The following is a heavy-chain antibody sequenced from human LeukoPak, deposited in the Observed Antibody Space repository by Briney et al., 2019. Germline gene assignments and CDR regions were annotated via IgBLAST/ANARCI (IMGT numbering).Heavy chain of an antibody. Sequence: GGSLRLSCAASGFTFDDYAMHWVRQAPGKGLEWVSGISWNSGSIGCADSVKGRFTISRDNAKNSLYLQMNSLRAEDTALYYCAKDMRSRVAVAGTSLDYWGQGTLVTVSS. V-gene: IGHV3-9*01. CDR2: ISWNSGSI. CDR3: AKDMRSRVAVAGTSLDY. J-gene: IGHJ4*02. CDR1: GFTFDDYA. D-gene: IGHD6-19*01.